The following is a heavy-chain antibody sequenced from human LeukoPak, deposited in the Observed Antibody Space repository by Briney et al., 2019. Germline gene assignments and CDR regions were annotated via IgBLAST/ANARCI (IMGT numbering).Heavy chain of an antibody. V-gene: IGHV1-69*05. CDR1: GGTVSSYA. CDR2: IIPIFGTA. J-gene: IGHJ4*02. D-gene: IGHD6-13*01. CDR3: ARAGSSLSHYFDY. Sequence: SVKVSCKASGGTVSSYAISWVRQAPGQGLEWMGRIIPIFGTATYAQKFRGRVTITTDESTSTAYMELSSLRSEDTAVYYCARAGSSLSHYFDYWGQGTLVTVSS.